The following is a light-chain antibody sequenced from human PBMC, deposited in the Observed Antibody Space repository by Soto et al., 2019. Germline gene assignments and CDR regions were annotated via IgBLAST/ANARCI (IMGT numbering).Light chain of an antibody. CDR2: KAS. J-gene: IGKJ1*01. CDR1: QTISSW. Sequence: IQITHSPSSLSGSVGDRFTITCRASQTISSWLAWYQQKPGKAPKLLIYKASTLKSGVPSRFSGSGSGTEFTLTISSLQPDDFATYYCQHYNSYSEAFGQGTKVDIK. CDR3: QHYNSYSEA. V-gene: IGKV1-5*03.